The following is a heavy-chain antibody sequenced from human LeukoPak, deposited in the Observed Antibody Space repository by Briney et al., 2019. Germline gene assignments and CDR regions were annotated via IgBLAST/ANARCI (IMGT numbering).Heavy chain of an antibody. J-gene: IGHJ3*02. D-gene: IGHD5-24*01. CDR1: GFTVSSNY. CDR3: ARSHPQFDAFDI. CDR2: IYSGGST. V-gene: IGHV3-53*01. Sequence: GGSLRLSCAASGFTVSSNYMSWVRQAPGKGLEWVSVIYSGGSTYYADSVKGRFTLSRDNSKNTLYLQMNSLRAEDTAVYYCARSHPQFDAFDIWGQGTMVTVSS.